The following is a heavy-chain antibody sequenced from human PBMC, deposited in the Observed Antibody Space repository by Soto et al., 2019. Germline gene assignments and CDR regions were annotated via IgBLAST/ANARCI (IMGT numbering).Heavy chain of an antibody. Sequence: PGVSLRLSCAASGFIFNNYAMTWVRQAPGKGLEWVSTVTASGGGTFYANSVKGRFTISRDNSRNTLHLQMSSLRVEDTALYFCAKALVPALTSMFSYWGQGTLVTVSS. CDR2: VTASGGGT. CDR3: AKALVPALTSMFSY. CDR1: GFIFNNYA. D-gene: IGHD1-26*01. V-gene: IGHV3-23*01. J-gene: IGHJ4*02.